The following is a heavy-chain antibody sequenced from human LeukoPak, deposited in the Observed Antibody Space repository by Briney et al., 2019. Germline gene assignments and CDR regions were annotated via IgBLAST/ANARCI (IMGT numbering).Heavy chain of an antibody. Sequence: ASVKVSCKASGYTFTSYGISWVRRAPGQGLEWMGWISAYNGNTNYAQKLQGRVTMTTDTSTSTAYMELRSLRSDDTAVYYCAREKGARREYYFDYWGQGTLVTVSS. CDR3: AREKGARREYYFDY. J-gene: IGHJ4*02. V-gene: IGHV1-18*01. CDR1: GYTFTSYG. CDR2: ISAYNGNT. D-gene: IGHD1-26*01.